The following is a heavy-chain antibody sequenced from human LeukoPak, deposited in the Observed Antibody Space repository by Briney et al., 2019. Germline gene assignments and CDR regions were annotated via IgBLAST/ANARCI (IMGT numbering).Heavy chain of an antibody. CDR1: GGSISSYY. D-gene: IGHD3-10*01. V-gene: IGHV4-59*01. CDR3: ARAMGPNYYYYYMDV. Sequence: SETLSLTCTVSGGSISSYYWSWIRQPPGKGLEWLGYIYYSGSTNYNPSLKSRVTISVDTSKNQFSLKLSSVTAADTAVYYCARAMGPNYYYYYMDVWGKGTTVTVSS. J-gene: IGHJ6*03. CDR2: IYYSGST.